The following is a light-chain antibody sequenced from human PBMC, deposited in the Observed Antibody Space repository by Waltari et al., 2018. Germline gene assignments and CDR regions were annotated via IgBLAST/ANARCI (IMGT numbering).Light chain of an antibody. J-gene: IGKJ5*01. V-gene: IGKV3-11*01. Sequence: SCGSRRGVSSYLAWYQQKPGQAPRLLIYDASNRATGIPARFSGSGSGTDFTLTISRLEPEDFAVYYCQQRSNWPITFGQGTRLEIK. CDR1: RGVSSY. CDR2: DAS. CDR3: QQRSNWPIT.